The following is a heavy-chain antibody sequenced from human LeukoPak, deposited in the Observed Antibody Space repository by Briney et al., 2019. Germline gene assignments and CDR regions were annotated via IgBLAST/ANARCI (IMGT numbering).Heavy chain of an antibody. Sequence: ASVKVSCKASGYTFTGYYMHWVRQAPGQGLEWVGIINPRGDGTNYAQKFQGRVTMTRDTSTSTVYMELSSLRSEDTAVYFCARELRTGVGATDYWGQGTLVTVSS. V-gene: IGHV1-46*01. CDR2: INPRGDGT. J-gene: IGHJ4*02. CDR1: GYTFTGYY. D-gene: IGHD1-26*01. CDR3: ARELRTGVGATDY.